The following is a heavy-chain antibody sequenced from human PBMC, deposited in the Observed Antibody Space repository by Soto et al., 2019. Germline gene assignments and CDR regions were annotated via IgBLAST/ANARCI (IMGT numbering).Heavy chain of an antibody. CDR2: ISGSGGST. CDR1: GFTIGSHA. CDR3: AKTPRGFDTVSFDY. D-gene: IGHD3-10*01. V-gene: IGHV3-23*01. Sequence: WVSLRQQCAASGFTIGSHAMSFVSQAQGKGLEWVSAISGSGGSTYYADSVKGRFTISRDNSKNTLYLQMNSLRAEDTAVYYCAKTPRGFDTVSFDYWGQGTLVTVSS. J-gene: IGHJ4*02.